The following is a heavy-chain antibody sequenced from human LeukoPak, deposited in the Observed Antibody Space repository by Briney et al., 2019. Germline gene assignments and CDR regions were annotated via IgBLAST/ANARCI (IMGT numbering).Heavy chain of an antibody. V-gene: IGHV1-69*13. CDR3: ARIRNECSYSYYGMDV. CDR1: GGTFSSYA. J-gene: IGHJ6*02. CDR2: IIPIFGTA. Sequence: SVKVSCKASGGTFSSYAISWVRQAPGQGLEWMGGIIPIFGTANYAQKFQGRVTITADESTSTAYMELSSLRSEDTAVYYCARIRNECSYSYYGMDVWGQGTTVTVSS.